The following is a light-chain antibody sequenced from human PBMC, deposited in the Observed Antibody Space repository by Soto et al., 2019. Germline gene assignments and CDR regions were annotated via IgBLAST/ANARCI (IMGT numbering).Light chain of an antibody. CDR1: SSYVGSYNR. J-gene: IGLJ2*01. CDR3: SSYTGSSTLI. V-gene: IGLV2-18*02. CDR2: EVS. Sequence: QSALTQPPSVSGSPGQSVTISCTGTSSYVGSYNRVSWYQQPPGTAPKLMIYEVSNRPSGVPDRFSGSKSGNTASLTISGLQAEDEAEYYCSSYTGSSTLIFGGGT.